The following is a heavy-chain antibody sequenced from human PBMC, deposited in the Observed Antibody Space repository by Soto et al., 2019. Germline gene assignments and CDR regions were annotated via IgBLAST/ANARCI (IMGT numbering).Heavy chain of an antibody. CDR2: IYYSGRT. J-gene: IGHJ4*02. V-gene: IGHV4-39*01. CDR1: GASITSTTYF. CDR3: AKNLPRTGRFDY. Sequence: SETVSLTCTLSGASITSTTYFWAWIRQPPGKGLERVGSIYYSGRTYYNPSLRSRVTISVDRSKNQFSLTMSSVTAADTAVYYCAKNLPRTGRFDYWGQGTSVTVSS.